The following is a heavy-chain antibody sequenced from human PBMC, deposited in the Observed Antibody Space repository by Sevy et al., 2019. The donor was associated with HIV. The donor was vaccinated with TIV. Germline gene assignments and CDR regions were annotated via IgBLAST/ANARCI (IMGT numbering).Heavy chain of an antibody. V-gene: IGHV3-33*01. CDR3: ARGLYYYDSSGYYFDY. CDR2: IWYDGSNK. Sequence: GGSLRLSCAASGFTFSSYGMHWVRQAPGKGLEWVAVIWYDGSNKYYADSVKGRFTISRDNSKNTLYLQMNSLRAEDTAVYYCARGLYYYDSSGYYFDYWGQGTLVTVSS. J-gene: IGHJ4*02. D-gene: IGHD3-22*01. CDR1: GFTFSSYG.